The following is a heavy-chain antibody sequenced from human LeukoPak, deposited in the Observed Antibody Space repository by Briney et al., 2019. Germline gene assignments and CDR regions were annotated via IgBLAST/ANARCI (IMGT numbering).Heavy chain of an antibody. J-gene: IGHJ4*02. CDR1: GYTFTSYD. CDR2: TNPNSGNT. Sequence: ASVKVSCKASGYTFTSYDINWVRQATGQGLEWMGWTNPNSGNTGYAQKFQGRVTITRNTSISTAYMELSSLRSEDTAVYYCARAPTKEKTRDGYNHRAFDYWGQGTLVTVSS. D-gene: IGHD5-24*01. CDR3: ARAPTKEKTRDGYNHRAFDY. V-gene: IGHV1-8*03.